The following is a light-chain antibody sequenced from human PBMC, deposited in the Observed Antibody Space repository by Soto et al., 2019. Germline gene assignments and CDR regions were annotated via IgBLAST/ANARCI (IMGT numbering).Light chain of an antibody. J-gene: IGKJ2*01. CDR2: GAF. CDR3: QQYGSSPPYT. CDR1: HSVSSSY. V-gene: IGKV3-20*01. Sequence: EIVLTQSPGTLSLSPGERATLSCRASHSVSSSYLAWYQQKPGQAPRLLIYGAFSRATGIPDRFSSSGSGTDFTLTISRLEPEDIAVYYCQQYGSSPPYTFGQGTKLEIK.